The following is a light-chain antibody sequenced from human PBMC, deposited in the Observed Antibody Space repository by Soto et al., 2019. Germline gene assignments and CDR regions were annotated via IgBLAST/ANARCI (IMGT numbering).Light chain of an antibody. V-gene: IGLV2-14*01. Sequence: QSALTQPASVSGSPGQSITISCTGTSSDIGAYNYVSWYQQHPGKAPKLIIYEVNNRPSGLSNRFSGSKSGNTASLTISGLQLEDEADYHCSSYTGGSTYWIFGGGTKLTVL. J-gene: IGLJ3*02. CDR1: SSDIGAYNY. CDR3: SSYTGGSTYWI. CDR2: EVN.